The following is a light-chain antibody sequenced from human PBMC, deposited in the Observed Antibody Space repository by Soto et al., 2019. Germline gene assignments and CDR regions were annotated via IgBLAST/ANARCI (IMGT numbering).Light chain of an antibody. CDR1: QGMSSW. CDR3: QQANSFPIS. V-gene: IGKV1-12*01. J-gene: IGKJ5*01. CDR2: SAS. Sequence: DIQRTQSPSSVYSSVGARVTITCRASQGMSSWLAWYQQKPGKAPKLLIYSASSLQSGDPSRFSGSVSGTDFTLTIRSLQPEDFATYYCQQANSFPISFGQGIRREIK.